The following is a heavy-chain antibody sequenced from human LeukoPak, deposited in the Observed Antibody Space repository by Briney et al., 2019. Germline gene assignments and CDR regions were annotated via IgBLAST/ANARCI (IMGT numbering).Heavy chain of an antibody. CDR2: MNPNSGNT. J-gene: IGHJ4*02. CDR3: TRSVRNGHIDY. CDR1: GYTFTSYD. Sequence: ASVKVSCKASGYTFTSYDINWVRQATGQGLEWMGWMNPNSGNTGYAQKFQGRVTMTRSTSISTAYMELSSLRFEDAAVYYCTRSVRNGHIDYWGQGTLVTVSS. D-gene: IGHD2-21*01. V-gene: IGHV1-8*01.